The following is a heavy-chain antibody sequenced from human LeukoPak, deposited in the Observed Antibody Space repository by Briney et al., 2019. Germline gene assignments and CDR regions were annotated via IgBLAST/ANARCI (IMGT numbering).Heavy chain of an antibody. D-gene: IGHD3-10*01. CDR2: IDPSDSYT. CDR1: GYSFTSYW. CDR3: ARWRLVRGVPSNWFDP. Sequence: GESLKISCKGSGYSFTSYWISWVRQMPRKGLEWMGRIDPSDSYTNYSPSFQGHVTISADKSISTAYLQWSSLKASDTAMYYCARWRLVRGVPSNWFDPWGQGTLVTVSS. V-gene: IGHV5-10-1*01. J-gene: IGHJ5*02.